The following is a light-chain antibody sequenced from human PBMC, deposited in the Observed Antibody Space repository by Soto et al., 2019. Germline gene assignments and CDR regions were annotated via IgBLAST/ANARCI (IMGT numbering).Light chain of an antibody. CDR2: RNN. Sequence: QSVLTQPPSASGTPGQTVTISCSGRSSNIGSNYVYWYQQLPGTVPQLLIYRNNERPSGVPDRFSGSKSGTSASLAISGLRSEDEADYYCAAWDDSLSGVVFGGGTKLTVL. CDR3: AAWDDSLSGVV. CDR1: SSNIGSNY. V-gene: IGLV1-47*01. J-gene: IGLJ2*01.